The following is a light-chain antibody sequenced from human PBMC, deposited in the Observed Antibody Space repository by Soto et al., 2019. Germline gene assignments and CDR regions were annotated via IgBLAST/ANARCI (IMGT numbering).Light chain of an antibody. CDR3: QQYGDSPLT. CDR2: GAS. V-gene: IGKV3-15*01. J-gene: IGKJ4*01. Sequence: EIVLTQSPATLSVSPGERATLSCRASQSVSRDLAWYQQKPGQAPRLLIYGASTRAPSIPARFSGSGSGTDFTLTISRLEPEDFAVYHCQQYGDSPLTFGGGTKVDNK. CDR1: QSVSRD.